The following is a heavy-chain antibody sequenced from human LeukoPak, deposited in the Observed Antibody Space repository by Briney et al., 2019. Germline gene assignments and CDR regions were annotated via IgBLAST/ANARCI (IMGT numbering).Heavy chain of an antibody. V-gene: IGHV1-18*04. Sequence: ASVKVSCEASGYTFTGYYMHWVRQAPGQGLEWMGWISAYNGNTNYAQKLQGRVTMTTDTSTSTAYMELRSLRSDDTAVYYCARLELYYYDSSGPYFDYWGQGTLVTVSS. CDR3: ARLELYYYDSSGPYFDY. D-gene: IGHD3-22*01. CDR1: GYTFTGYY. CDR2: ISAYNGNT. J-gene: IGHJ4*02.